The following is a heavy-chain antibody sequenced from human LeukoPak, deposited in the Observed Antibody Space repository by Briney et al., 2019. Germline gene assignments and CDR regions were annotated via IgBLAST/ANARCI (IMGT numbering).Heavy chain of an antibody. CDR2: IHQDGIDK. Sequence: GGSLRLSCAASGFTFSGHWMTWVRQAPGKGLEWVATIHQDGIDKYYVDSVKGRFTISRDNSKNTLYLQMNSLRAEDTAMYYCAKEVTGSGSYPGWGQGTLVTVSS. CDR3: AKEVTGSGSYPG. CDR1: GFTFSGHW. V-gene: IGHV3-7*01. J-gene: IGHJ4*02. D-gene: IGHD3-10*01.